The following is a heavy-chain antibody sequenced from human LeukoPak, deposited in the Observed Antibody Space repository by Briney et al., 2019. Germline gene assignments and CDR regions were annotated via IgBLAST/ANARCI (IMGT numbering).Heavy chain of an antibody. CDR2: ISTSGSP. CDR1: GYSISNYY. V-gene: IGHV4-4*07. CDR3: ARSLFGGVVAYDY. Sequence: SETLSLTCTVSGYSISNYYWNWIRQPAGKRLEWIARISTSGSPNYNPTLKGRITMSLDTSKNQFTLKLNAVTAGDTAVYFCARSLFGGVVAYDYWGLGTLVTVSS. J-gene: IGHJ4*02. D-gene: IGHD3-16*02.